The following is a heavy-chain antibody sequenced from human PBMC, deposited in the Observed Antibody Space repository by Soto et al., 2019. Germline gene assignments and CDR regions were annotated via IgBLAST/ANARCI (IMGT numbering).Heavy chain of an antibody. CDR1: GGTFSSYT. D-gene: IGHD6-6*01. V-gene: IGHV1-69*04. Sequence: SVKVSCKASGGTFSSYTISWVRQAPGQGLEWMGRIIPILGIANYAQKFQGRVTITADKSTSTAYMELSSLRSEDTAVYYCAKDRRGIAARFSLFDYWGQGTLVTVSS. CDR3: AKDRRGIAARFSLFDY. J-gene: IGHJ4*02. CDR2: IIPILGIA.